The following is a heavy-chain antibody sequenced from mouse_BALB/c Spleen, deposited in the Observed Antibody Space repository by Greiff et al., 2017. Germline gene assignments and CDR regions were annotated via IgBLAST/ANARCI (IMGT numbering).Heavy chain of an antibody. J-gene: IGHJ4*01. CDR2: ISYSGST. CDR3: ARVDYDYYAMDY. V-gene: IGHV3-2*02. D-gene: IGHD2-4*01. Sequence: EVQLQESGPGLVKPSQSLSLTCTVTGYSITSDYAWNWIRQFPGNKLEWMGYISYSGSTSYNPSLKSRISITRDTSKNQFFLQLNSVTTEDTATYYCARVDYDYYAMDYWGQGTSVTVSS. CDR1: GYSITSDYA.